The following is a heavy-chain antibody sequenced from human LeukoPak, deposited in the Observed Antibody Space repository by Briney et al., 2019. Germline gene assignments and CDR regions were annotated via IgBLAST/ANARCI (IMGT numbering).Heavy chain of an antibody. CDR2: INPNRGGT. CDR1: GYTFTGYY. J-gene: IGHJ6*02. D-gene: IGHD1-1*01. CDR3: ARPMTGTGLTYYYYGMDI. Sequence: ASVKVSCKASGYTFTGYYLHWVRQAPGQGLEWLGWINPNRGGTHYAQKFQGRVTVTRDTSISTAYMELNSLRSEDTALYYCARPMTGTGLTYYYYGMDIWGQGTTVTVSS. V-gene: IGHV1-2*02.